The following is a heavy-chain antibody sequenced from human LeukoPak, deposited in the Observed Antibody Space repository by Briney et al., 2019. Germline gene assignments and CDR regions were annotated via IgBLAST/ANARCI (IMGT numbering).Heavy chain of an antibody. CDR1: GFTFSSYA. J-gene: IGHJ4*02. D-gene: IGHD6-13*01. CDR3: ARDDSSSPKIRNFDY. Sequence: GGSLRLSCAASGFTFSSYAMSWVRQAPGKGLEWVSAISGSGGSTYYADSVKGRFTISRDNSKNTLYLQMNSLRAEDTALYYCARDDSSSPKIRNFDYWGQGTLVTVSS. CDR2: ISGSGGST. V-gene: IGHV3-23*01.